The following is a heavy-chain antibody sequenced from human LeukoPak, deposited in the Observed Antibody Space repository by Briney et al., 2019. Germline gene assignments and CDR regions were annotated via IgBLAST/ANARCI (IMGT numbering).Heavy chain of an antibody. Sequence: GASLRLSCAASGFTSSSYAMSWVRQAPGKGLEWVSAISGSGGSTYYADSVKGRFTISRDNSKNTLYLQMNSLRAEDTAVYYCAKDFSVAGREGYWGQGTLVTVSS. D-gene: IGHD6-19*01. CDR2: ISGSGGST. CDR1: GFTSSSYA. CDR3: AKDFSVAGREGY. J-gene: IGHJ4*02. V-gene: IGHV3-23*01.